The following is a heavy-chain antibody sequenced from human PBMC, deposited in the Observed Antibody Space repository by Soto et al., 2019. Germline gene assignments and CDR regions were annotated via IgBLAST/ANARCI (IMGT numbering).Heavy chain of an antibody. Sequence: GGSLRLSCAASGFTFSSYSMNWVRQAPGKGLEWVSSISSSSSYIYYADSVKGRFTISRDNAKNSLYLQMNSLRAEDTAVYYCARDGEYSRYYYMDVWGKGTTVTVSS. V-gene: IGHV3-21*01. J-gene: IGHJ6*03. CDR2: ISSSSSYI. CDR1: GFTFSSYS. D-gene: IGHD2-15*01. CDR3: ARDGEYSRYYYMDV.